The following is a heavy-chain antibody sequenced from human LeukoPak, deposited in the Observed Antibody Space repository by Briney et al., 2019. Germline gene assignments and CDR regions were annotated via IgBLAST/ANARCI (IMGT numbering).Heavy chain of an antibody. D-gene: IGHD3-3*01. CDR3: AREIRDYDFWSGLPRDAFDI. CDR2: IYYSGST. Sequence: PSETLSLTCTVSGGSISSSSYYWSWIRQPPGKGLEWIGYIYYSGSTNYNPSLKSRVTISVDTSKNQFSLKLSSVTAADTAVYYCAREIRDYDFWSGLPRDAFDIWGQGTMVTVSS. J-gene: IGHJ3*02. CDR1: GGSISSSSYY. V-gene: IGHV4-61*01.